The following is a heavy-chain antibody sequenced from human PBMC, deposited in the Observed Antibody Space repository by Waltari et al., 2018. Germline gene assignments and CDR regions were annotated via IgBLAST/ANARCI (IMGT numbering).Heavy chain of an antibody. CDR2: IIPIFGTA. CDR1: GGTFSSYA. D-gene: IGHD3-22*01. Sequence: QVQLVQSGAEVKKPGSSVKVSCKASGGTFSSYAISWVRQAPGQGLEWMGGIIPIFGTANYAQKFQGRVTITADESTSTAYMELSSLRSEDTAVYYCARDPSHYYDSSGPQDAFDIWGQGTMVTVSS. J-gene: IGHJ3*02. CDR3: ARDPSHYYDSSGPQDAFDI. V-gene: IGHV1-69*01.